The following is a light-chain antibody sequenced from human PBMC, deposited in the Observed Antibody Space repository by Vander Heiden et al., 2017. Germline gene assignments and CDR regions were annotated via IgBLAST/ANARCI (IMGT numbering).Light chain of an antibody. CDR2: KDS. J-gene: IGLJ7*01. CDR3: QSSGTSDASTAV. Sequence: SYEPTQPPSVSLSPADKAKTTCSGDALLKQFVYGYRQKAGRAPVLVIYKDSERPLGIPERFSGSSSGTRVTLSINGVQAEDEADYYCQSSGTSDASTAVFGGGTQLTVL. CDR1: ALLKQF. V-gene: IGLV3-25*03.